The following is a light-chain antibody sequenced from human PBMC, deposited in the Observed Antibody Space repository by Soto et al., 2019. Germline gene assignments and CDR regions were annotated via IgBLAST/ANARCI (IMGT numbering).Light chain of an antibody. CDR3: SSYTSSSTRV. CDR1: SSDVGGYNY. V-gene: IGLV2-14*01. J-gene: IGLJ1*01. Sequence: LTQPASVSGSPGQSITISCTGTSSDVGGYNYVSWYQQHPGKAPKLMIYEVSNRPSGVSNRFSGSKSGNTASLTISGLQAEDEADYYCSSYTSSSTRVFGTGTKVTVL. CDR2: EVS.